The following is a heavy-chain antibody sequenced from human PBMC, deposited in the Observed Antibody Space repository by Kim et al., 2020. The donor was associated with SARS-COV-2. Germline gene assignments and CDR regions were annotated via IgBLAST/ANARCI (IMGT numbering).Heavy chain of an antibody. CDR1: GYSFTSYW. V-gene: IGHV5-10-1*01. Sequence: GESLKISCKGSGYSFTSYWISWVRQMPGKGLEWMGRIDPSDSYTNYSPSFQGHVTISADKSISTAYLQWRSLKASDTAMYYCSRQGTYCSSTSCNSWLDPWGQGTLVTVSS. D-gene: IGHD2-2*02. CDR3: SRQGTYCSSTSCNSWLDP. J-gene: IGHJ5*02. CDR2: IDPSDSYT.